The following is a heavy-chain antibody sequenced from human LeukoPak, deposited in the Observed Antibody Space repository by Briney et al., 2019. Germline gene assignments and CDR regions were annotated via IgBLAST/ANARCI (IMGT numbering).Heavy chain of an antibody. CDR1: GFPFRNYG. D-gene: IGHD2-2*02. CDR2: IWYDGSKT. V-gene: IGHV3-33*01. Sequence: GRSLRLSCAASGFPFRNYGMHWVRQAPGKGLEWVAIIWYDGSKTYYADSVKGRFTISRDNLSNTLYLQMSSLRAEDTALYFCARAPYTTGRSFYFDSWGQGTLVTVSS. J-gene: IGHJ4*02. CDR3: ARAPYTTGRSFYFDS.